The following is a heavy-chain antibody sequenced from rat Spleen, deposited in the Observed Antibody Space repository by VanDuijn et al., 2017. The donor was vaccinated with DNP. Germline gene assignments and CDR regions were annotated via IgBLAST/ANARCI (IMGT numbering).Heavy chain of an antibody. V-gene: IGHV2-16*01. CDR2: MWSGGIP. CDR3: ARRNSGLDY. D-gene: IGHD4-3*01. J-gene: IGHJ2*01. Sequence: QVQLKESGPGLVQPSGTLSLTCTVSGFSLTSYGVVWVRQPPGKGLEWIAAMWSGGIPDYNSDPKSRLSISRDTSKSQVVLKMNSLQTEDSAMYFCARRNSGLDYWGQGVMVTVSS. CDR1: GFSLTSYG.